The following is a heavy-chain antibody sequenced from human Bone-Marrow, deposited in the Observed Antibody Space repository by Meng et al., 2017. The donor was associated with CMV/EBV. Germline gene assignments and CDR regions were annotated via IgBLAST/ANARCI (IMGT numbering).Heavy chain of an antibody. D-gene: IGHD2-2*01. J-gene: IGHJ3*02. CDR2: KSGSGEST. CDR1: GFTFSSYA. Sequence: GESLKISCAASGFTFSSYAMSWVRQAPGKGLEWVSAKSGSGESTYYADSVKGRFTISRDNSKNTVYLQMNSLRAEDTALYYCAKDTQGRVVPARDAFDIWGQGTMVTVSS. V-gene: IGHV3-23*01. CDR3: AKDTQGRVVPARDAFDI.